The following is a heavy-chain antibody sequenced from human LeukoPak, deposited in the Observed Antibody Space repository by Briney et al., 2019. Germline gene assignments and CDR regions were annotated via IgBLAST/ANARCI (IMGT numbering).Heavy chain of an antibody. D-gene: IGHD5-12*01. CDR2: ISPDGSEK. Sequence: GGSLRLSCAASGFTFTTYWMSWVRQAPGKGLEWVAKISPDGSEKYYVDSVKGPFTISRDNAKNSLDLQMSSLRADDTAVYYCARGGRSRFDQWGQGTLVTVSS. V-gene: IGHV3-7*04. CDR1: GFTFTTYW. CDR3: ARGGRSRFDQ. J-gene: IGHJ4*02.